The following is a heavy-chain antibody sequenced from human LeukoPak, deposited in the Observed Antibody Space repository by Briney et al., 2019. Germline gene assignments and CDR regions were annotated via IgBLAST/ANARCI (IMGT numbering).Heavy chain of an antibody. CDR1: GFTFRSYG. CDR3: AKDAPQIAVVGSSYFDY. J-gene: IGHJ4*02. D-gene: IGHD6-19*01. Sequence: GGSLRLSCAASGFTFRSYGMHWVRQAPGKGLEGVAFIRYDGRNKYYADAVKGRFTISRDNSKNTLYLQMNSLRAEGTAVYYCAKDAPQIAVVGSSYFDYWGQGTLVNVSS. V-gene: IGHV3-30*02. CDR2: IRYDGRNK.